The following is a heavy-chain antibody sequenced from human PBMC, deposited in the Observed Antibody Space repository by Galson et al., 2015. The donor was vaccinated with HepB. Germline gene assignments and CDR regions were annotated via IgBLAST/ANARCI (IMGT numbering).Heavy chain of an antibody. V-gene: IGHV3-9*01. Sequence: SLRLSCAASGFTFGDYAIHWVRQAPGKGLEWVSGINWNSGSIGYADSVKGRFTISRDNTKNSLYLQMNSLRSEDTALYYCAKDKAFRYGGYDWDLDRWGQGTLVSVSS. J-gene: IGHJ5*02. CDR3: AKDKAFRYGGYDWDLDR. D-gene: IGHD5-12*01. CDR2: INWNSGSI. CDR1: GFTFGDYA.